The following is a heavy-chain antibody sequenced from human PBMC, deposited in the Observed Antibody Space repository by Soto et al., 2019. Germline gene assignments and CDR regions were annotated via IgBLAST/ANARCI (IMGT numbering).Heavy chain of an antibody. Sequence: LRLSCAASGFTFDDYAMHWARQAPGKGLEWVSLISWDGGSTYYVDSVKGRFTISRDNSKNSLYLQMNSLRAEDTALYYCAKDSNDFLYGMDVWGQGTTVTVS. D-gene: IGHD3-3*01. J-gene: IGHJ6*02. V-gene: IGHV3-43D*04. CDR1: GFTFDDYA. CDR2: ISWDGGST. CDR3: AKDSNDFLYGMDV.